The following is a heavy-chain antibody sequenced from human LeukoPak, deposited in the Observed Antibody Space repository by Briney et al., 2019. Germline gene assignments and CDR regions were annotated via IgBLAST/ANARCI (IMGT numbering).Heavy chain of an antibody. J-gene: IGHJ5*02. V-gene: IGHV4-59*01. D-gene: IGHD6-19*01. Sequence: SETLSLTCTVSGGSISSYYWSWIRQPPGKGLEWIGYIYYSGSTNYNPSLKSRVTISVDTSKNQFSLKLNSVTAADTAVYYCARDESVRGSGWYNHWGQGTLVTVSS. CDR3: ARDESVRGSGWYNH. CDR1: GGSISSYY. CDR2: IYYSGST.